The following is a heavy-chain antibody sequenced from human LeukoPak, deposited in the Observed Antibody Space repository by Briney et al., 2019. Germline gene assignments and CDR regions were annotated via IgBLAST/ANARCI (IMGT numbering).Heavy chain of an antibody. Sequence: ASVKVSCKVSGYILTELSMHWVRQAPGKGLEWMGGFDPEDGKTIYAQKFQGRVTMTEDTSTDTAYMELSSLRSEDTAVYYCTTPGSVPAAIGYFDYWGQGALVTVSS. V-gene: IGHV1-24*01. J-gene: IGHJ4*02. D-gene: IGHD2-2*01. CDR3: TTPGSVPAAIGYFDY. CDR1: GYILTELS. CDR2: FDPEDGKT.